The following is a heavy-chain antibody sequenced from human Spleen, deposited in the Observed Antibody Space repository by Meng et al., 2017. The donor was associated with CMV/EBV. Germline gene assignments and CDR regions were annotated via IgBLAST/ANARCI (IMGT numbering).Heavy chain of an antibody. V-gene: IGHV1-2*02. CDR3: AGACSSTSCYSGHDAFDI. J-gene: IGHJ3*02. CDR2: INPNSGGT. Sequence: ASVKVSCKASGYRFTDYYMHWVRQAPGQGLEWMGWINPNSGGTNYAQKFQGRVTMTRDTSISTAYMELSRLRSDDTAVYYCAGACSSTSCYSGHDAFDIWGQGTMVTVSS. D-gene: IGHD2-2*01. CDR1: GYRFTDYY.